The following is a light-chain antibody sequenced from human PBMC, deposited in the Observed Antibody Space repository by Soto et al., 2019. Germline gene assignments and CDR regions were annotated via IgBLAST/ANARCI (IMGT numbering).Light chain of an antibody. CDR2: EDN. CDR1: SGSIASNY. Sequence: NFMLTQPHSVSESPGKTVTISCTRSSGSIASNYVQWYQQRPGSAPTTVIYEDNQRPSGVPDRFSGSIDSSSNSASLTISGLKTEDAADYYCQSYDSSSWVFGGGTKLTVL. V-gene: IGLV6-57*03. J-gene: IGLJ3*02. CDR3: QSYDSSSWV.